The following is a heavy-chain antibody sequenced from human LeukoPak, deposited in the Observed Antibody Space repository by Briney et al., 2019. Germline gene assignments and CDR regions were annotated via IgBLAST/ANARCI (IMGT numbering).Heavy chain of an antibody. CDR3: ARDLRWLQSDY. CDR1: GFTFSSYA. D-gene: IGHD5-24*01. J-gene: IGHJ4*02. V-gene: IGHV3-7*01. Sequence: GGSLRLSCAASGFTFSSYAMSWVRQAPGKGLEWVATIKKDGSEQYYVDSMKGRLTISRDNAKNSVYLQIHNLRAEDTAVYYCARDLRWLQSDYWGQGTLVTVSS. CDR2: IKKDGSEQ.